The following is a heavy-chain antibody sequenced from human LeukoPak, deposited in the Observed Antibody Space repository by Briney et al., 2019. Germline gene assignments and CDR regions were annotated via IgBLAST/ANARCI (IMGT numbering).Heavy chain of an antibody. V-gene: IGHV3-30*02. J-gene: IGHJ4*02. CDR3: AREIGSGWYKYYFDY. CDR2: IRYDGSNK. CDR1: GFIFSHHG. D-gene: IGHD6-19*01. Sequence: GSLRLSCAASGFIFSHHGMHWVRQAPGKGLEWVAFIRYDGSNKYYADSVKGRFTISRDNSKNTLYLQMNSLRVEDTAVYYCAREIGSGWYKYYFDYWGQGTLVAVSS.